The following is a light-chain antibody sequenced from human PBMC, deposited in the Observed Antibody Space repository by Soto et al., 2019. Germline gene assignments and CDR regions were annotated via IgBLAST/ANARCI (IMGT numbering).Light chain of an antibody. CDR2: EAS. V-gene: IGKV1-9*01. Sequence: DIQLTQSPALLSASVGDRVTITCRASHDISTYLAWYQQKPGKAPKLMIYEASTLQSGVPSRFSGSGSGTEFTLTISGLLPEDFATYHCQQLNTLPFTFGQRTRLAI. CDR3: QQLNTLPFT. J-gene: IGKJ5*01. CDR1: HDISTY.